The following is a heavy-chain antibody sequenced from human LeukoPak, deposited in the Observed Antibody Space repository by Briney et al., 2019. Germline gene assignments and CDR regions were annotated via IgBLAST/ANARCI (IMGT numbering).Heavy chain of an antibody. V-gene: IGHV3-23*01. CDR3: ANSVVG. J-gene: IGHJ4*02. Sequence: GGSLRLSCAASGFTFSSYGMHWVRQAPGKGLEWVSGIGATTGNTYYAASVKGRVTISRDTFKNTLYLQMNSLRAEDTAIYYCANSVVGWGQGTLVTVSS. CDR1: GFTFSSYG. CDR2: IGATTGNT. D-gene: IGHD2-15*01.